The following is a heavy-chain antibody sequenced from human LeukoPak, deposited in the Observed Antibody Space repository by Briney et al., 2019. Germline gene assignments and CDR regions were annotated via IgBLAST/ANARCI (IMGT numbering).Heavy chain of an antibody. CDR3: TRDWFNGDILYELLDA. Sequence: GGSLRLSCAASGFTFRDSGMGGVRQTPGKGLRWWSVISVVSVKTDSADSPKGRFTTSRDNSQNTLYFQMRDLRAQETAVYYCTRDWFNGDILYELLDAWGQGTLVTVSS. D-gene: IGHD2-8*01. CDR1: GFTFRDSG. CDR2: ISVVSVKT. V-gene: IGHV3-23*01. J-gene: IGHJ5*02.